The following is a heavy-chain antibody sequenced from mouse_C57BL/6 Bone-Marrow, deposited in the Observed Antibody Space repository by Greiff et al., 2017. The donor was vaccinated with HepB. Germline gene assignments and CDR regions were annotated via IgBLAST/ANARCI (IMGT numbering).Heavy chain of an antibody. V-gene: IGHV10-1*01. J-gene: IGHJ3*01. CDR2: IRSKSNNYAT. CDR3: GYDYDVAWFAY. CDR1: GFSFNTYA. Sequence: VKLMESGGGLVQPKGSLKLSCAASGFSFNTYAMNWVRQAPGKGLEWVARIRSKSNNYATYYADSVKDRFTISRDDSESMLYLQMNNLKTEDTAMYYCGYDYDVAWFAYWGQGTLVTVSA. D-gene: IGHD2-4*01.